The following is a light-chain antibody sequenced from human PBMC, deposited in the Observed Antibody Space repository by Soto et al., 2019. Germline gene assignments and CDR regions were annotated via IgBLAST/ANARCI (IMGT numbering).Light chain of an antibody. CDR2: AAS. V-gene: IGKV1-27*01. Sequence: DIQMTQSPSSLSASVGDRVTITRLASQGISNYLAWYQQRPGKVPKLLIFAASTLQSGVPSRFSGSGSGTDFTLTITRLEAEDFAVYYCHQYGSSPGTFGQGTKVDIK. CDR1: QGISNY. J-gene: IGKJ1*01. CDR3: HQYGSSPGT.